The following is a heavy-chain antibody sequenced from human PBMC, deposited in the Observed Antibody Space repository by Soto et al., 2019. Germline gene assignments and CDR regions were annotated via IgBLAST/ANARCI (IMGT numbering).Heavy chain of an antibody. V-gene: IGHV3-21*01. D-gene: IGHD3-22*01. CDR3: ARDGSLGGYYDFFDY. CDR1: GFTFSSYS. CDR2: ISSSSSYI. J-gene: IGHJ4*02. Sequence: EVQLVESGGGLVKPGGSLRLSCAASGFTFSSYSINWVRQAPGKGLEWVSSISSSSSYIYYADSVKGRFTISRDNAKNSLYLQMNSLRAEDTAVYYCARDGSLGGYYDFFDYWGQGTLVTVSS.